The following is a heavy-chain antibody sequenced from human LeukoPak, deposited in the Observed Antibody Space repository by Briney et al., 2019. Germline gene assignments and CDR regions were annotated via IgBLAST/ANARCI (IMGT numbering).Heavy chain of an antibody. CDR1: GGSISSSSYY. CDR2: IYYSGST. Sequence: PSETLSLTCTVSGGSISSSSYYWGWIHQPPGRGLEWIGSIYYSGSTYYNPSLKSRVTISVDTSKNQFSLKLSSVTAADTAVYYCARDGGRLGATFNWGQGTLVTVSS. D-gene: IGHD1-26*01. CDR3: ARDGGRLGATFN. V-gene: IGHV4-39*07. J-gene: IGHJ4*02.